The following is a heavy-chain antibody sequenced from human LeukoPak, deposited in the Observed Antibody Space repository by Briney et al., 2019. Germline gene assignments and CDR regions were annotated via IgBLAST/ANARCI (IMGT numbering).Heavy chain of an antibody. Sequence: GRSLRLSCAASGFTFNDHAMYWVRQAPGKGLEWDSGINWNSDNIGYADSVKGRFAISRDDAKNSLFLHMNSLRTEDTALYYCARASYYYDTTGLGAVDIWGQGTMVTVSS. CDR3: ARASYYYDTTGLGAVDI. CDR2: INWNSDNI. J-gene: IGHJ3*02. D-gene: IGHD3-22*01. CDR1: GFTFNDHA. V-gene: IGHV3-9*01.